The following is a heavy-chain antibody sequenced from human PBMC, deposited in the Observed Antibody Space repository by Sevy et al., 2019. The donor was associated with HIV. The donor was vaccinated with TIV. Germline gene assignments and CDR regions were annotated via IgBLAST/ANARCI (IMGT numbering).Heavy chain of an antibody. J-gene: IGHJ4*02. CDR3: ARGSGQAAAGTYYFDS. CDR1: GFTFSSHG. D-gene: IGHD6-13*01. Sequence: GGSLKPSCAASGFTFSSHGMHWVRQAPGKGLEWVAVISYDGSDKHYADPVKGRITISRDNSKNTMNVQINSLRDEDTAVYYCARGSGQAAAGTYYFDSWGQGTLVTVSS. CDR2: ISYDGSDK. V-gene: IGHV3-30*03.